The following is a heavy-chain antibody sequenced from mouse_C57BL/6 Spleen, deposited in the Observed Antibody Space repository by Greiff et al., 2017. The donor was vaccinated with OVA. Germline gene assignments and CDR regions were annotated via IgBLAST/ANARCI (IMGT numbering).Heavy chain of an antibody. CDR3: ARERANWEGFLFAY. J-gene: IGHJ3*01. D-gene: IGHD4-1*01. CDR2: IDPSDSYT. Sequence: QVQLQQPGAELVRPGTSVKLSCKASGYTFTSYWMHWVKQRPGQGLEWIGVIDPSDSYTNYNQKLKGKAPLTVDTSSSTAYMQLSSLTSEDSAVYYCARERANWEGFLFAYWGQGTLVTVSA. CDR1: GYTFTSYW. V-gene: IGHV1-59*01.